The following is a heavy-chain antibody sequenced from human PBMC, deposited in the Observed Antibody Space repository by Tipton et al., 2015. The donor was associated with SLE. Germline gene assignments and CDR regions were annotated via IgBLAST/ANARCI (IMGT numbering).Heavy chain of an antibody. CDR1: GGSISSYY. D-gene: IGHD3-22*01. J-gene: IGHJ4*02. Sequence: LRLSCTVSGGSISSYYWSWIRQPPGKGLEWIAYISYSGSTDYNPSLKSRVTISVDTSKNQFSLKLSSVTAADTAVYYCASLHSSGYHRIFDYRGQGTLVTVSS. CDR3: ASLHSSGYHRIFDY. V-gene: IGHV4-59*01. CDR2: ISYSGST.